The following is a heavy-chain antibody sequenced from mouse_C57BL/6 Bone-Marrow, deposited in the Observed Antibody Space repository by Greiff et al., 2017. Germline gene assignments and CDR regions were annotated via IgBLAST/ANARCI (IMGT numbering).Heavy chain of an antibody. CDR2: ISGGGGNT. CDR3: ARRRDVVSWFAY. V-gene: IGHV5-9*01. CDR1: GFTFSSYT. D-gene: IGHD1-1*02. Sequence: EVNLVESGGGLVKPGGSLKLSCAASGFTFSSYTMSWVRQTPEKRLEWVATISGGGGNTYYPDSVKGRFTISRDNAKNTLYLQMSSLRSEDTALYYCARRRDVVSWFAYWGQGTLVTVSA. J-gene: IGHJ3*01.